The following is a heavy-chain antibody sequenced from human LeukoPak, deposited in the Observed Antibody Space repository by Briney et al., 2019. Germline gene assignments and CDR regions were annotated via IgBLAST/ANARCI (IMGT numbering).Heavy chain of an antibody. CDR3: ARDRSDYDSGPFDY. D-gene: IGHD3-22*01. V-gene: IGHV1-69*13. J-gene: IGHJ4*02. CDR1: GGTFRSYA. Sequence: ASVKVSCKASGGTFRSYAVSWVRQAPGQGLEWMGGIIPIFGTANYAQKFQGRVTITADESTSTAYMELSSPRSEDTAVYYCARDRSDYDSGPFDYWGQGTLVTVSS. CDR2: IIPIFGTA.